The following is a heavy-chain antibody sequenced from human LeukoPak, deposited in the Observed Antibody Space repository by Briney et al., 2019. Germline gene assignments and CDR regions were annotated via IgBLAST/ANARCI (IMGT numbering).Heavy chain of an antibody. V-gene: IGHV4-61*02. J-gene: IGHJ4*02. Sequence: PSETLSLTCSVLGVSITSGSYDWGWIRQSAGKGLEWIGRVHSSGDIYHNAAFRSRAAVSGDASKNQFSLQLNSVTAADTAVYYCARGASPKDAVFFDYWGQGALITVSS. D-gene: IGHD3-16*01. CDR2: VHSSGDI. CDR3: ARGASPKDAVFFDY. CDR1: GVSITSGSYD.